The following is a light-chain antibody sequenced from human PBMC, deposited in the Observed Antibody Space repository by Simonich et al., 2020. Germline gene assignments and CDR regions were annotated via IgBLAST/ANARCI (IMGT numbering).Light chain of an antibody. J-gene: IGKJ2*01. CDR3: QQANSFPYT. Sequence: DIQMTQSPSTLSASVGDRVTITCRASQSISSWLAWYQQKPGKAPKLLIYKASSLESGVPSRFSGSGSWTDFTLTISSLQPEDFATYYCQQANSFPYTFGQGTKLEIK. V-gene: IGKV1-5*03. CDR1: QSISSW. CDR2: KAS.